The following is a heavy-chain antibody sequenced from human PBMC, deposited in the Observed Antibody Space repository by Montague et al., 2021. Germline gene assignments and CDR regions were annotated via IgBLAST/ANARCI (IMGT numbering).Heavy chain of an antibody. J-gene: IGHJ5*02. CDR2: IYSSGST. CDR3: TRPGGYCTNDTCYFWFAP. CDR1: GGTISRSSYY. Sequence: SETLSLTCTVSGGTISRSSYYWGWIRKPPGKGMEWIGSIYSSGSTYYNTSLKSRGTISADTFKNQFSLKLSSVTAADTAVYYCTRPGGYCTNDTCYFWFAPWGPVTLVTVSS. V-gene: IGHV4-39*01. D-gene: IGHD2-8*01.